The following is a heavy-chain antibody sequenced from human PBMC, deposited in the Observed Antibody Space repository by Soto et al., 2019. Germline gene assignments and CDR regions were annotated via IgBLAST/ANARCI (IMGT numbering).Heavy chain of an antibody. CDR2: INVYNGNT. D-gene: IGHD3-10*01. CDR1: GYTFTSYV. Sequence: QVQLVQSGAEVKKPGASVKVSCKASGYTFTSYVISWVRQAPGQGLEWMGWINVYNGNTNYAQKLQGGVTMTTDTSTSTAYLDLRSLRSDDTAVYFCARDTSRGEYDYWGQGTLVSVSS. CDR3: ARDTSRGEYDY. J-gene: IGHJ4*02. V-gene: IGHV1-18*01.